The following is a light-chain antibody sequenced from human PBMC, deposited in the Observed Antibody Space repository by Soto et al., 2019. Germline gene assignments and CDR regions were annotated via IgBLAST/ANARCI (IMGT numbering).Light chain of an antibody. CDR2: AS. Sequence: EVVLTQSPGTLSLSPGERATLSCRASQSVSDSYLAWYQQKPGQAPRLLLYASSRATGIPDRFSGSGSGTDFTLTISRLEPEDFAVYYCQHYGTSALVGPGTKVYIK. J-gene: IGKJ3*01. V-gene: IGKV3-20*01. CDR1: QSVSDSY. CDR3: QHYGTSAL.